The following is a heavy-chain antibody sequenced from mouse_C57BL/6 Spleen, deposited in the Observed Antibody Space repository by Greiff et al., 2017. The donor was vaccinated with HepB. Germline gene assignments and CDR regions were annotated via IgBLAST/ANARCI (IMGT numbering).Heavy chain of an antibody. CDR2: IDPENGDT. D-gene: IGHD1-1*01. J-gene: IGHJ3*01. V-gene: IGHV14-4*01. CDR1: GFNIKDDY. CDR3: TSIYYYGSSHFAY. Sequence: EVQLQQSGAELVRPGASVKLSCTASGFNIKDDYMHWVKQRPEQGLEWIGWIDPENGDTEYASKFQGKATITADTSSNTAYLQLSSLTSEDTAVYYCTSIYYYGSSHFAYWGQGTLVTVSA.